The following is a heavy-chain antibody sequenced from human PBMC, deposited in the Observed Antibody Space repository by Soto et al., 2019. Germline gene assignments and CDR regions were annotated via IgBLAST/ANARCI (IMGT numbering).Heavy chain of an antibody. J-gene: IGHJ6*02. V-gene: IGHV1-69*06. CDR3: AGVGQVLGYYYYGMDV. CDR1: GGTFSSYA. D-gene: IGHD3-16*01. CDR2: IIPIFGTA. Sequence: QVQLVQSGAEVKKPGSSVKVSCKASGGTFSSYAISWVRQAPGQGLEWMGGIIPIFGTANYPQKFQGRVTITADKPTCKAYMELSSLRSEDTAVYYCAGVGQVLGYYYYGMDVSGQGTTVTVSS.